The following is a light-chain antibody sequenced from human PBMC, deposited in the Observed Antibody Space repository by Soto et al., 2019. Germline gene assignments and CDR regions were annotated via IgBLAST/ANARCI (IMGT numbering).Light chain of an antibody. V-gene: IGLV2-14*03. CDR1: SSDIGAYNY. Sequence: QSALTQPASVSGSPGQSITISCTGTSSDIGAYNYVSWYQQHPGKAPKLMIHDVIKRPSGVSDRFSGSKSGNTASLTISGLRAEDEADYYCSSYSSSSTLVIFGGGTQLTVL. CDR3: SSYSSSSTLVI. CDR2: DVI. J-gene: IGLJ2*01.